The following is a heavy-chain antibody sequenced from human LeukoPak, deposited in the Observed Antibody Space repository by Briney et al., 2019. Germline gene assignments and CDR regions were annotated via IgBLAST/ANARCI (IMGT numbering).Heavy chain of an antibody. CDR3: AKDSSGWRNWFDP. Sequence: GGSLRLSCAASGFTFSSYAMSWVRQAPGKGLEWASIISGSGGSAYYADSVKGRFTISRDNSKNTLYLQMNSLRAEDTAVYYCAKDSSGWRNWFDPWGQGTLVTVSS. J-gene: IGHJ5*02. D-gene: IGHD6-19*01. CDR1: GFTFSSYA. CDR2: ISGSGGSA. V-gene: IGHV3-23*01.